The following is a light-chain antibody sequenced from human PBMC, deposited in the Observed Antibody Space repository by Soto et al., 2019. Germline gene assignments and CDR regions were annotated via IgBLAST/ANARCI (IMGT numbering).Light chain of an antibody. J-gene: IGLJ2*01. Sequence: QSALTQPPSASGSPGQSVTITCSGTSSDVGEENYVSWYQQHPGKVPKLILYEVSKRPSGVPDRFSGSRSGNTASLTVSGPRAEDGADYHCSFFAGTPVVFGGGPNLPVL. CDR1: SSDVGEENY. CDR2: EVS. CDR3: SFFAGTPVV. V-gene: IGLV2-8*01.